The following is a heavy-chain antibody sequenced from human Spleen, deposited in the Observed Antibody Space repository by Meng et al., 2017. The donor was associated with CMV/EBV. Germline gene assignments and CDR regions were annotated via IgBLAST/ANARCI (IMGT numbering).Heavy chain of an antibody. D-gene: IGHD2-2*01. J-gene: IGHJ4*02. V-gene: IGHV5-51*01. CDR3: ARRGYCSSTSCYYFDY. Sequence: GESLKISCKASGYIFTSYWIGWVRQMPGKGLECMGIISPSDSDTRYSPSFQGQVTISAARSITTAYLQWSSLKASGTAMYYCARRGYCSSTSCYYFDYWGQGTLVTVSS. CDR1: GYIFTSYW. CDR2: ISPSDSDT.